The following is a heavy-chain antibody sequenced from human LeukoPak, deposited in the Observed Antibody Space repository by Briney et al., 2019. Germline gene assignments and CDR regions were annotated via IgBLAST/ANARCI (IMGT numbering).Heavy chain of an antibody. J-gene: IGHJ4*02. D-gene: IGHD1-26*01. CDR1: GGSLSSGGYY. V-gene: IGHV4-61*02. CDR2: MYTSGST. Sequence: SETLSLTCTVSGGSLSSGGYYWSWIRQPAGKGLEWIGRMYTSGSTNYNPSLKSRVTISADTSKNQFSLRLSSVTAADTAVYYCARGGELLNYWGQGTLVTVSS. CDR3: ARGGELLNY.